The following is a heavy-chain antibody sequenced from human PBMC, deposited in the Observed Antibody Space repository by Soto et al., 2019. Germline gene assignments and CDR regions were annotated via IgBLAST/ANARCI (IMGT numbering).Heavy chain of an antibody. D-gene: IGHD3-16*02. J-gene: IGHJ6*02. CDR3: ARWIYLNYGLDV. V-gene: IGHV3-74*01. CDR1: EFTFNNYL. CDR2: LNTDGSTT. Sequence: EVQLVASWGGLVQPGGSLRLSCAASEFTFNNYLMHWVRQVPVNGLECVSRLNTDGSTTNEADSVMGRFTISRDNVDNTVYLQMNSLRAEDKAVYYCARWIYLNYGLDVWGQGATVTVSS.